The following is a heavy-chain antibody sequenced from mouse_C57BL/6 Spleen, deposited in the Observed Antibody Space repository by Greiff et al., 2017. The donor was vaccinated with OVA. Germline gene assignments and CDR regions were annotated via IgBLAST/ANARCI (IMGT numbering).Heavy chain of an antibody. CDR1: GFTFSDYG. CDR3: ARSLLGPDWYFDV. CDR2: ISSGSSTI. V-gene: IGHV5-17*01. Sequence: EVQLVESGGGLVKPGGSLKLSCAASGFTFSDYGMHWVRQAPEKGLEWVAYISSGSSTIYYADTVKGRFTISRDNAKNTLFLQMTSLRSEDTAMYYCARSLLGPDWYFDVWGTGTTVTVSS. J-gene: IGHJ1*03. D-gene: IGHD4-1*01.